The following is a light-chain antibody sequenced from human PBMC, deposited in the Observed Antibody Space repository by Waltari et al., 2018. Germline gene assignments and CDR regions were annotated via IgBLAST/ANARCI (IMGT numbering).Light chain of an antibody. Sequence: QSVLTQPHSVSGAPGQRVTISCTGGSSNIGAGSAGHRYQQFPGAAPILRTNANTNRPSGVPDRFSGSKSGASASLAITGLQAEDEADYYCQSYDSRLGWVFGGGTKLTVL. CDR3: QSYDSRLGWV. CDR2: ANT. V-gene: IGLV1-40*01. J-gene: IGLJ3*02. CDR1: SSNIGAGSA.